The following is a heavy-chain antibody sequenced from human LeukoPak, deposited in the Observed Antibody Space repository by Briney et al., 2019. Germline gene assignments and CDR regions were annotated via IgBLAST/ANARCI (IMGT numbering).Heavy chain of an antibody. CDR3: AGSLGYCTSNVCYLKY. Sequence: ASVKVSCKTSGYSETFYGITWVRQVAGHGLEWRGWISAQHGQTEYAPNSQDRVTMTTDTYTNTAYMELRSLRSDDTAVYYCAGSLGYCTSNVCYLKYWGQGTLVTVSS. V-gene: IGHV1-18*01. D-gene: IGHD2-8*01. CDR1: GYSETFYG. CDR2: ISAQHGQT. J-gene: IGHJ4*02.